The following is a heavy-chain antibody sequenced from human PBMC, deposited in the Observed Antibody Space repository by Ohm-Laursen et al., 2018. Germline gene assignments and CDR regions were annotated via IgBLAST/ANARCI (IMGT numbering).Heavy chain of an antibody. J-gene: IGHJ3*02. CDR1: GFTFSSYE. V-gene: IGHV3-23*01. D-gene: IGHD2-15*01. Sequence: SLRLSCAAPGFTFSSYEMNWVRQAPGKGLEWVSAISGSGGSTYYADSVKGRFTISRDNSKNTLFLQMSSLRAEDTAVYYCASLGYCSGGSCLWAFDIWGQGTMVTVSS. CDR2: ISGSGGST. CDR3: ASLGYCSGGSCLWAFDI.